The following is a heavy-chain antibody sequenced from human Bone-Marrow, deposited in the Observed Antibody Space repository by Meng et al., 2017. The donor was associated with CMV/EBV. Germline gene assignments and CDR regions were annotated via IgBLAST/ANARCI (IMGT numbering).Heavy chain of an antibody. V-gene: IGHV3-30-3*01. D-gene: IGHD3-10*01. CDR2: ISYDGSNK. CDR3: ARDYYGWGSYSSPFDF. Sequence: GFPFRSYPMHWVRQAPGKGLEWVAVISYDGSNKYYADSVKGRFTISRDYSKNTLYLQMNSLRSEDTAVYYCARDYYGWGSYSSPFDFWGQGALVTVSS. J-gene: IGHJ4*02. CDR1: GFPFRSYP.